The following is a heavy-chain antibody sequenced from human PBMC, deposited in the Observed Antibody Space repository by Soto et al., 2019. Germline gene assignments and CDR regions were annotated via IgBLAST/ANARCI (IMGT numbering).Heavy chain of an antibody. CDR3: ARDDIGTKSNGDHYYYYGMDV. D-gene: IGHD1-7*01. V-gene: IGHV4-30-4*01. CDR2: IYYSGST. CDR1: GGSISSGDYY. J-gene: IGHJ6*02. Sequence: PSETLSLSCTVSGGSISSGDYYWSWIRQPPGKGLEWIGYIYYSGSTYYNPSLKSRVTISVDTSKNQFSLKLSSVTAADTAVYYCARDDIGTKSNGDHYYYYGMDVWGQGTTVTV.